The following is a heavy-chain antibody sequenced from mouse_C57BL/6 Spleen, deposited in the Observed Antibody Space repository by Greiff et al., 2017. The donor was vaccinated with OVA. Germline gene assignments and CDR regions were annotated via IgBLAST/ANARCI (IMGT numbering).Heavy chain of an antibody. CDR1: GYTFTSYW. CDR2: IDPSDSYT. CDR3: ARSKGYEAY. J-gene: IGHJ3*01. D-gene: IGHD2-3*01. V-gene: IGHV1-50*01. Sequence: QVQLQQPGAELVKPGASVKLSCKASGYTFTSYWMQWVKQRPGQGLEWIGEIDPSDSYTNYNQKFKGKATLTVDTSSSTAYMQLSSLTSEDSAVYYCARSKGYEAYWGQGTLVTVSA.